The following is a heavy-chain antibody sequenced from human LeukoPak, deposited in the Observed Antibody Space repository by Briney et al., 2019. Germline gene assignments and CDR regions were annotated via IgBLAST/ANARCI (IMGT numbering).Heavy chain of an antibody. V-gene: IGHV1-69*05. J-gene: IGHJ3*02. CDR1: GGTFTSYA. CDR2: IIPVFGTA. Sequence: SVKVSCKASGGTFTSYAISWVRQAAGQGLEWMGGIIPVFGTANYAQKFQGRVTITTDESTSPAYMELTSLRSEDTAVYYCARWREQSDAFDIWGQGTMVTVSS. D-gene: IGHD1-26*01. CDR3: ARWREQSDAFDI.